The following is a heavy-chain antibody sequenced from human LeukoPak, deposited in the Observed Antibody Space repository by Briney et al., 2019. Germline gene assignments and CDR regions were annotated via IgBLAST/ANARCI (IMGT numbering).Heavy chain of an antibody. CDR2: IYYSGST. V-gene: IGHV4-59*01. D-gene: IGHD3-10*01. Sequence: SETLSHTCTVSGGSISSYYWSWIRQPPGKGLEWIGYIYYSGSTNYNPSLKSRVTISVDTSKNQFSLKLSSVTAADTAVYYCAREYYYGSGSYWFDPWGQGTLVTVSS. CDR1: GGSISSYY. J-gene: IGHJ5*02. CDR3: AREYYYGSGSYWFDP.